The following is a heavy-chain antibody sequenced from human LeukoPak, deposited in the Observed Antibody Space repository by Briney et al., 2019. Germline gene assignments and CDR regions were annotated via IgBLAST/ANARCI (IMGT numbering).Heavy chain of an antibody. CDR1: RYTFTGYY. D-gene: IGHD6-6*01. Sequence: ASVKVSCKASRYTFTGYYMHWVRQAPGQGLEWMGWINPNSGGTNYAQKFQGRVTMTRDTSISTAYMELSRLRSDDTAVYYCAREPMPARSYLYYYYMDVWGKGTTVTVSS. J-gene: IGHJ6*03. V-gene: IGHV1-2*02. CDR2: INPNSGGT. CDR3: AREPMPARSYLYYYYMDV.